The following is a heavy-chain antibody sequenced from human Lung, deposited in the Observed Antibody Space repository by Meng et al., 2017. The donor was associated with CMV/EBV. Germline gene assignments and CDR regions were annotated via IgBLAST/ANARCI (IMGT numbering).Heavy chain of an antibody. Sequence: ASVXVSCKASGYTFTAHYFHWVRQAPGQGLEWMGWIHPHRGDTNYAQQFQGRVTLTRDTSINTGYMELTRLTSDDTAVYYCARDNNWGSDDWGQGTLVTVSS. CDR2: IHPHRGDT. CDR1: GYTFTAHY. V-gene: IGHV1-2*02. J-gene: IGHJ4*02. CDR3: ARDNNWGSDD. D-gene: IGHD7-27*01.